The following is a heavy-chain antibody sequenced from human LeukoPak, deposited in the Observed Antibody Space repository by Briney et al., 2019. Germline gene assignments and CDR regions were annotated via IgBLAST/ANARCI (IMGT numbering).Heavy chain of an antibody. V-gene: IGHV1-69*13. CDR2: IIPIFGTA. Sequence: GASVKVSCKASGGTFSSYAISWVRQAPGQGLEWMGGIIPIFGTANYAQKFQGRVTITADESTSTAYMELSSLRSEDTAVYYCATAPLVGVPTFLDSWGQGTLVTVSS. CDR3: ATAPLVGVPTFLDS. D-gene: IGHD1-26*01. CDR1: GGTFSSYA. J-gene: IGHJ4*02.